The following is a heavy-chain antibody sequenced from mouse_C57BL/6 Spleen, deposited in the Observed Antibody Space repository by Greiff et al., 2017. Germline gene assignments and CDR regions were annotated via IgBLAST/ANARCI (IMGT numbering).Heavy chain of an antibody. CDR3: ARNYYGNYDY. D-gene: IGHD2-1*01. CDR1: GYTFTSYW. Sequence: QVQLQQPGAELVRPGSSVKLSCKASGYTFTSYWMHWVKQRPIQGLEWIGNIDPSDSETHYNQKFKDKATLTVDKSSSTAYMQLSSLTSEDSAVYYCARNYYGNYDYWCQGTTLTVSS. CDR2: IDPSDSET. V-gene: IGHV1-52*01. J-gene: IGHJ2*01.